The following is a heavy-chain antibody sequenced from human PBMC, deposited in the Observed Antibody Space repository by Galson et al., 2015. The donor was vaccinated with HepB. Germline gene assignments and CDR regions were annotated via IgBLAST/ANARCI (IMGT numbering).Heavy chain of an antibody. J-gene: IGHJ4*02. D-gene: IGHD6-19*01. CDR3: AKKMKSGPAVAAADY. Sequence: SLRLSCAPSGFTFSTYAFHWVRQAPGKGLEWVAVISNDGNYINYADSVKGRFTISRDNSMNTVHLQMNSLRTEDSGVYYCAKKMKSGPAVAAADYWGQGTQVPVS. CDR1: GFTFSTYA. CDR2: ISNDGNYI. V-gene: IGHV3-30*18.